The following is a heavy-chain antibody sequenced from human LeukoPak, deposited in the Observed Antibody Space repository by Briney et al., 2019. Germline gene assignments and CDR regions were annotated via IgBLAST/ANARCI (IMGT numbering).Heavy chain of an antibody. J-gene: IGHJ4*02. V-gene: IGHV3-53*01. D-gene: IGHD3-10*01. Sequence: GGSLRLSCAASGFTVSRNYMSWVRQAPGKGLEWVSVIYSGGNTYYADFVKGRYTISRDNSKNTLYLQINSLTAEDTAVYYCANLPRGDYWGLGTLVTVSS. CDR3: ANLPRGDY. CDR2: IYSGGNT. CDR1: GFTVSRNY.